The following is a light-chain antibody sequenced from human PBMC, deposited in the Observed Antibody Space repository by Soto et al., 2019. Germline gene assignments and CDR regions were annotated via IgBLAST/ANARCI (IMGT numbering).Light chain of an antibody. V-gene: IGKV3-20*01. Sequence: ENVLTQSPGILSLSPGERATLSCRATQSLTNRYFARYQQKPGQAPRLLIHGISSRATHIPDRFSGSGSGTDFTLTISRLEPEDFVVYYCQQYSTLPHTFGQGTKLEV. CDR2: GIS. CDR3: QQYSTLPHT. CDR1: QSLTNRY. J-gene: IGKJ2*01.